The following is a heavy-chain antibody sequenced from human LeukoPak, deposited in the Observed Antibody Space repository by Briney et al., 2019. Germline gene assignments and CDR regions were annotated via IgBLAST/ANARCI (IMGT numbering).Heavy chain of an antibody. J-gene: IGHJ4*02. V-gene: IGHV5-10-1*01. D-gene: IGHD6-6*01. Sequence: GESLKISCKGSGYIFTSYWITWVRQMPGKGLEWMGMIDPTDSYTNYSPSFQGHVTISTDKSISTAYLHWTSLKASGTAIYYCARRGRSSSNFDFWGQGTLVTVSS. CDR1: GYIFTSYW. CDR3: ARRGRSSSNFDF. CDR2: IDPTDSYT.